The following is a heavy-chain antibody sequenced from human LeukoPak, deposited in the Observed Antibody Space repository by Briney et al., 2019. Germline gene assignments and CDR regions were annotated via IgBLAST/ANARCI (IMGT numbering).Heavy chain of an antibody. Sequence: GGSLRLSCAASGFNSSSYAMSWVRQAPGKGLEWVSGISGSGGGTYYADSVKGRFTISRDNSKNTLYLQMNSLRAEDTAIYYCSKDRTTSGGAEGYWGQGTLVTVSA. CDR1: GFNSSSYA. J-gene: IGHJ4*02. CDR3: SKDRTTSGGAEGY. CDR2: ISGSGGGT. D-gene: IGHD3-10*01. V-gene: IGHV3-23*01.